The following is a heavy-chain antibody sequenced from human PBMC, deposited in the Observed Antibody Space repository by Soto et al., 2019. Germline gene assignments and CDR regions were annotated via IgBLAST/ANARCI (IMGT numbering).Heavy chain of an antibody. D-gene: IGHD2-15*01. V-gene: IGHV1-46*01. CDR1: GYTFTSYY. CDR2: INPSGGST. J-gene: IGHJ6*02. CDR3: ARARYCSGGSCYRGYYYGMDV. Sequence: ASVKVSCKASGYTFTSYYMHWVRQAPGQGLEWMGIINPSGGSTSYAQKFQGRVTMTRDTSTSTVYMELSNLRSEDTAVYYCARARYCSGGSCYRGYYYGMDVWGQGTTVTVSS.